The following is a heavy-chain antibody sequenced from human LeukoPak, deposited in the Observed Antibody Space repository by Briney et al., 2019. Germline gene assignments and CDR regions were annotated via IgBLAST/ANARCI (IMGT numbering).Heavy chain of an antibody. CDR1: GFTFSSYS. CDR3: ARVRDSSSWYRAGDAFDI. J-gene: IGHJ3*02. V-gene: IGHV3-21*01. CDR2: ISSSSSYI. D-gene: IGHD6-13*01. Sequence: GGSLRLSCAASGFTFSSYSMNWVRQAPGKGLEWVSSISSSSSYIYYADSVKGRFTISRDNAKNSLYLQMNSLRAEDTAVYYCARVRDSSSWYRAGDAFDIWGQGTMVTVSS.